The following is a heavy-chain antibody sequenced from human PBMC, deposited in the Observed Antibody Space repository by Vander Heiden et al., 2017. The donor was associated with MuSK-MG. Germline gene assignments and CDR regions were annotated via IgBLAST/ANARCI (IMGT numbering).Heavy chain of an antibody. CDR2: SNHRGST. CDR1: GGSVSGYY. CDR3: AIVHKHIAANDFFDD. J-gene: IGHJ4*02. D-gene: IGHD6-13*01. V-gene: IGHV4-34*01. Sequence: ETLSLTCAFYGGSVSGYYWSWIRHTPGKGPEWSGESNHRGSTNYNPSLKSRVTISVHTSKNQVSMQPRSMTAAPPALYYCAIVHKHIAANDFFDDWGQGTMVTVCS.